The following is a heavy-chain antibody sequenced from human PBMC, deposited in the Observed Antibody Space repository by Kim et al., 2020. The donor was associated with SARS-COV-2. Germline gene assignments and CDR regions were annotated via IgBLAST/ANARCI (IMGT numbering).Heavy chain of an antibody. CDR1: GYTLTELS. J-gene: IGHJ4*02. CDR3: ATDLWVTKDFDY. CDR2: FDPEDGET. V-gene: IGHV1-24*01. Sequence: ASVKVSCKVSGYTLTELSMHWVRQAPGKGLEWMGGFDPEDGETIYAQKFQGRVTMTEDTSTDTAYMELSSLRSEDTAVYYCATDLWVTKDFDYWGQGTLVTVSS. D-gene: IGHD4-17*01.